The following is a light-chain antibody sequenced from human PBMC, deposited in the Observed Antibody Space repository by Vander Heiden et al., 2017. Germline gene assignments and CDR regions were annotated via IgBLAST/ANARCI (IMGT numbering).Light chain of an antibody. Sequence: IQMTQSPPSLSASVRDRVTITGRASHSISNSLAWFQQKPGKAPKSLMNAASSLQSGVPARFSGSGSGTDFTLTISSLQPEDFATYYCQQYKSYPLTFGGGTKVEIK. J-gene: IGKJ4*01. CDR1: HSISNS. V-gene: IGKV1-16*01. CDR3: QQYKSYPLT. CDR2: AAS.